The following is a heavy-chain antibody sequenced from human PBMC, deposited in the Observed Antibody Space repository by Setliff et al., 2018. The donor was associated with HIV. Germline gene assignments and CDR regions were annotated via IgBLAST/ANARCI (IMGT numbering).Heavy chain of an antibody. V-gene: IGHV4-34*01. CDR1: GWSFSGFY. J-gene: IGHJ4*02. CDR3: ARGPPGSSIGWYVGY. Sequence: ASETLSLTCAVYGWSFSGFYWNWIRQPPGKGLEWIGEINHSGSTNYNPSLKSRVTISVDTSKNQFSLRLSSVIAADTAVYYCARGPPGSSIGWYVGYWGQGTLVTVSS. D-gene: IGHD6-19*01. CDR2: INHSGST.